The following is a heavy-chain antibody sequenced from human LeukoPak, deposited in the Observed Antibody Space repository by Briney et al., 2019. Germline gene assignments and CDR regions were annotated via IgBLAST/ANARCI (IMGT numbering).Heavy chain of an antibody. D-gene: IGHD3-3*01. V-gene: IGHV4-59*08. J-gene: IGHJ6*02. CDR2: ISYSGST. CDR3: ARHIPVIWSSGYYYGMDV. CDR1: GGSISNYY. Sequence: SSETLSLTCTVSGGSISNYYWSWIRQPPGKGLEWIGYISYSGSTNYNPSLRSRVAISEDTSRNQFPLRLNSVTAADTAVYYCARHIPVIWSSGYYYGMDVWGQGTTVTVSS.